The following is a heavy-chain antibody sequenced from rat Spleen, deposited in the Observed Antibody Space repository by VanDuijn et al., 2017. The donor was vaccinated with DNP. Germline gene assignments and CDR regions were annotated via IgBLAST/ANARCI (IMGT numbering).Heavy chain of an antibody. CDR2: ISTDGSNT. V-gene: IGHV5S13*01. J-gene: IGHJ3*01. D-gene: IGHD1-4*01. CDR1: GFIFSNYG. CDR3: ARRDYPVPAY. Sequence: EVQLVESGGGLVQPGRSLKLSCVASGFIFSNYGMVWVRQAPTKGLEWVAAISTDGSNTYYPDSVKGRFTISRDNAKSSLYLQMNSLKSEDTATYYCARRDYPVPAYWGQGTLVTVSS.